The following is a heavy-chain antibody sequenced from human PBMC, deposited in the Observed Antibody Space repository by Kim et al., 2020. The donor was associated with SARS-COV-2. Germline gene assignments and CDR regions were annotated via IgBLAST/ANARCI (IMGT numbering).Heavy chain of an antibody. Sequence: ASVKVSRKVSGYTLTELSMHWVRQAPGKGLEWMGGFDPEDGETIYAQKFQGRVTMTEDTSTDTAYMELSSLRSEDTAVYYCATAFSVRGVIPFTYYYYYGMDVWGQGTTVTVSS. J-gene: IGHJ6*02. CDR3: ATAFSVRGVIPFTYYYYYGMDV. CDR2: FDPEDGET. V-gene: IGHV1-24*01. CDR1: GYTLTELS. D-gene: IGHD3-10*01.